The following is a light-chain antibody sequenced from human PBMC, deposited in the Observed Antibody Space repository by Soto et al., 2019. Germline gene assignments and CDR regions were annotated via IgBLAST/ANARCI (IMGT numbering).Light chain of an antibody. CDR1: SSDVGGSNY. J-gene: IGLJ1*01. CDR2: DVS. V-gene: IGLV2-14*01. CDR3: GSYTSSSTLYV. Sequence: QSVLTQPASVSGSPGQSITISCTGTSSDVGGSNYVSWYQQHPGKAPKLMIYDVSNRPSGVSNRFSGSKSGNTASLTISGLQAEAEADYDCGSYTSSSTLYVFGTGTKVTVL.